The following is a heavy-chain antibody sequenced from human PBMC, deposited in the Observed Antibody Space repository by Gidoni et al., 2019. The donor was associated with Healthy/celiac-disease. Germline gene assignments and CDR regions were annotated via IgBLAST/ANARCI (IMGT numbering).Heavy chain of an antibody. CDR2: IKQDGSEK. J-gene: IGHJ2*01. CDR3: ATPGGIAARPVWYFDL. CDR1: GFTFSSYW. Sequence: EVQLVESGGGLVQPGGSLRLSCAASGFTFSSYWMSWVRQAPGKGRGWVANIKQDGSEKYYVDSVKGRFTISRDNAKNSLYLQMNSLRAEDTAVYYCATPGGIAARPVWYFDLWGRGTLVTVSS. V-gene: IGHV3-7*01. D-gene: IGHD6-6*01.